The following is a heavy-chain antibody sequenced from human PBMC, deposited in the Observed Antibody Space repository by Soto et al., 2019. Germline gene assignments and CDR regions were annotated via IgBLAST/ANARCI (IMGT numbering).Heavy chain of an antibody. CDR1: GFTFSSYG. CDR2: ISYDGSNK. V-gene: IGHV3-30*18. J-gene: IGHJ6*02. CDR3: AKATLDTAMDLTAIERGYYYYGMDV. D-gene: IGHD5-18*01. Sequence: GGSLRLSCAASGFTFSSYGMHWVRQAPGKGLEWVAVISYDGSNKYYADSVKGRFTISRDNSKNTLYLQMKSLRAEDTAVYYCAKATLDTAMDLTAIERGYYYYGMDVWGQGTTVTVSS.